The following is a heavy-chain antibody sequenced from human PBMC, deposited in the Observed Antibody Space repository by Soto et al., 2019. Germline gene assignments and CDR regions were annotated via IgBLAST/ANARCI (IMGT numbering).Heavy chain of an antibody. V-gene: IGHV1-2*04. CDR3: ASSVGYCSGGSCYTFDY. Sequence: ASVKVSCKASGYTFTGYYMHWVRQAPGQGLEWMGWINPNSGGTNYAQKFQGWVTMTRDTSISTAYMELSRLRSDDTAVYYCASSVGYCSGGSCYTFDYWGQGTLVTVSS. J-gene: IGHJ4*02. D-gene: IGHD2-15*01. CDR1: GYTFTGYY. CDR2: INPNSGGT.